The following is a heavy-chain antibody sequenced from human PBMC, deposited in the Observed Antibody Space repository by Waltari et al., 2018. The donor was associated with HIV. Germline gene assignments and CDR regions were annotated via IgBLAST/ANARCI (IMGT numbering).Heavy chain of an antibody. CDR2: IYYTVST. V-gene: IGHV4-30-2*01. Sequence: QLRLQESGSGLLKPSQTLSLTCNVPGGSVGSSGFSWSWIRQAPGKGLEWIGYIYYTVSTYYSPSLKRRVNISLDRSKNQFSLRLSYVIAAYTAVYYCARDRFCNGNGCSPSDAFDVWGQGRMVTVSS. CDR1: GGSVGSSGFS. J-gene: IGHJ3*01. CDR3: ARDRFCNGNGCSPSDAFDV. D-gene: IGHD2-15*01.